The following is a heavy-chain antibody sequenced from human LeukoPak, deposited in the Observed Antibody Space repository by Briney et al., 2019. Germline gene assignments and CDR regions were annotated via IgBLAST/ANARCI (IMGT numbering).Heavy chain of an antibody. J-gene: IGHJ6*03. CDR3: ASGYCRSASGYDPYYYYYMDG. D-gene: IGHD2-2*03. CDR2: INPNSGGT. CDR1: GYTFTGYY. V-gene: IGHV1-2*06. Sequence: GASVKVSCKASGYTFTGYYMHWVRQAPGQGLEWMGRINPNSGGTNYAQKFQGRVTMTRDTSISTAYMELSRLRSDDTAVYYCASGYCRSASGYDPYYYYYMDGCGKGTTVTVSS.